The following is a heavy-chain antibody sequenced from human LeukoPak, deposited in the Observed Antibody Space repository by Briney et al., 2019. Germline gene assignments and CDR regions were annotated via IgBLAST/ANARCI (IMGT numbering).Heavy chain of an antibody. V-gene: IGHV3-23*01. Sequence: GGSLRLSCAASGFTFSSYAMSWVRQAPGKGLEWVSAISGSGGSTYYADSVKGRFTISRDNSKNTLYLQMSSLRAEDTAVYYCAKDLGYYDSSGYYFGDYWGQGTLVTVSS. J-gene: IGHJ4*02. CDR3: AKDLGYYDSSGYYFGDY. D-gene: IGHD3-22*01. CDR1: GFTFSSYA. CDR2: ISGSGGST.